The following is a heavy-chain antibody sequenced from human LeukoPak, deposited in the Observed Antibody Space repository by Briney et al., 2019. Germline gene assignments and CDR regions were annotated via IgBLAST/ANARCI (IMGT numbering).Heavy chain of an antibody. CDR1: GFTFSSYA. CDR3: AKDSLWDVIAAAGTPY. D-gene: IGHD6-13*01. CDR2: ISGSGGST. J-gene: IGHJ4*02. V-gene: IGHV3-23*01. Sequence: QPGGSLRLSCAASGFTFSSYAMSWVRQAPGKGLAWVSAISGSGGSTYYADSVKGRFTISRDNSKNTLYLQMNSLRAEDTAVYYCAKDSLWDVIAAAGTPYWGQGTLVTVSS.